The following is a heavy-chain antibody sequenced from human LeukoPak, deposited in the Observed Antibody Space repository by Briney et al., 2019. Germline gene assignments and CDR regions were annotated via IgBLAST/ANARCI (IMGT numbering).Heavy chain of an antibody. Sequence: GGSLRLSCAASGFRFSTFWMSWVRQAPGKGLDWVASINQNGGVKHYADSAKGRFTISRDNAKNSLYLQMTSLRADDTAVYYCATSDDAAGTSWGQGTLVTVSS. D-gene: IGHD6-25*01. J-gene: IGHJ5*02. CDR1: GFRFSTFW. V-gene: IGHV3-7*01. CDR2: INQNGGVK. CDR3: ATSDDAAGTS.